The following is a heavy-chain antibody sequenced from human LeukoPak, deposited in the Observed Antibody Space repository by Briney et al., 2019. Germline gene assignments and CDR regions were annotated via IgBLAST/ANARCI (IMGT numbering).Heavy chain of an antibody. CDR3: ARGINGGSVLYYFDY. V-gene: IGHV1-46*01. CDR1: GYTFTSNS. D-gene: IGHD4-23*01. CDR2: INPSPGST. J-gene: IGHJ4*02. Sequence: ASVKVSCKASGYTFTSNSMHWVRQAPGQGLEWMGIINPSPGSTIYAQKFRGRVTMTRDTSTSTVYMELSSLTSEDTAVFYCARGINGGSVLYYFDYWGQGTLVTVTS.